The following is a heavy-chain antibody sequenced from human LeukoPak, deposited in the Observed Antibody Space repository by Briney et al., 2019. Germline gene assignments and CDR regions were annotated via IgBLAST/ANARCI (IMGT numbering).Heavy chain of an antibody. V-gene: IGHV3-33*01. J-gene: IGHJ4*02. CDR3: ARDPRIEWELYFDY. CDR2: IWYDGSNK. D-gene: IGHD1-26*01. Sequence: GGSLRRSCAGSRFTFSSMGREWDGQAQGKGREGGADIWYDGSNKYYEDYGKGRITISRDNSTNTLYLQMNSLTAEDPAVYYCARDPRIEWELYFDYWGQGTLVTVSS. CDR1: RFTFSSMG.